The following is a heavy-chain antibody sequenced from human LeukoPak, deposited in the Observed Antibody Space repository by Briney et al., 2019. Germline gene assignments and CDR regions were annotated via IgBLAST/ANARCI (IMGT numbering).Heavy chain of an antibody. CDR1: GYTFTGYY. D-gene: IGHD3-16*01. J-gene: IGHJ4*02. Sequence: ASVKVSCKASGYTFTGYYMHWVRQAPGQGLEWMGRINPNSGDTTYAQKFQGRVTMTRDMSISTAYMELSSLRSEDTAVYYCARAHDHYYFDYWGQGTLVTVSS. CDR2: INPNSGDT. CDR3: ARAHDHYYFDY. V-gene: IGHV1-2*06.